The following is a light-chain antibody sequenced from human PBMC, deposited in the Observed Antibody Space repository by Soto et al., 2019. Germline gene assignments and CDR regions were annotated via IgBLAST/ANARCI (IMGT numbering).Light chain of an antibody. CDR2: EVT. V-gene: IGLV2-8*01. CDR1: SSDVGGYNY. CDR3: SSFTGGGNPVL. J-gene: IGLJ2*01. Sequence: HSALTQPPSASGSLGQSVTISCTGTSSDVGGYNYVSWHQQHPGKAPKVMIYEVTKRPPGVPDRFSGSKSGNTASLTVSGIQAEDEADYYCSSFTGGGNPVLLGGGTQLTVL.